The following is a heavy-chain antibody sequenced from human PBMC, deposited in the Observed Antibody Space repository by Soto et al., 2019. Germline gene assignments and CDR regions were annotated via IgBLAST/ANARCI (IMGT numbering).Heavy chain of an antibody. Sequence: KSSETLSLTCTVSGGSISNYFCNWIRQPAGKGLEWIGRIDNSGSTNYNPSLKSRITMSADTSRNQFSLKLNSVTAADTAVYYCARGGQDFWSGPFDYWGQGALVTVSP. CDR1: GGSISNYF. J-gene: IGHJ4*02. V-gene: IGHV4-4*07. CDR3: ARGGQDFWSGPFDY. D-gene: IGHD3-3*01. CDR2: IDNSGST.